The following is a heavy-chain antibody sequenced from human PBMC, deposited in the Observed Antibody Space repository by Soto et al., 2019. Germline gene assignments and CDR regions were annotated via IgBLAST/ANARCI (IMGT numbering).Heavy chain of an antibody. CDR2: ISYDGSNK. D-gene: IGHD2-8*01. J-gene: IGHJ4*02. V-gene: IGHV3-30*18. CDR3: AKDRFFHYVLMA. Sequence: QVQLVESVGGVVQPGRSLRLSCAASGFTISSYGMHWVRQAPGKGLEWVAVISYDGSNKYYADSVKGRFTISRDNSKNTLYLQMNSLRAEDTAVYYCAKDRFFHYVLMAWGQGTLVTVSS. CDR1: GFTISSYG.